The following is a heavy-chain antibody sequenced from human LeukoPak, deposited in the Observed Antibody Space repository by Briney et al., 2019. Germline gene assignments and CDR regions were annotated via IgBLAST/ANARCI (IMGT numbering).Heavy chain of an antibody. Sequence: PGGSLRLSCAASGFTFSSNAMSWVRQAPGKGLEWVSSIDGSGGSTYYADSVTGRFTFSRDNSKNTVFLQMNSLRAEDTAMYYCATSDLGAYYDISGHFEYWGQGTLVTVSS. V-gene: IGHV3-23*01. J-gene: IGHJ4*02. CDR3: ATSDLGAYYDISGHFEY. D-gene: IGHD3-22*01. CDR2: IDGSGGST. CDR1: GFTFSSNA.